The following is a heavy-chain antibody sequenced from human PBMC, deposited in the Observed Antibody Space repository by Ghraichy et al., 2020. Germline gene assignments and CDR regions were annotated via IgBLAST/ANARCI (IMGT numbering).Heavy chain of an antibody. Sequence: GWIRDHDGNTNYAQKLQGRVTMTTDTSTTTAYMELSSLRSDDTAVYYCAKTTPRGTYFVMDVWGQGTTVTVSS. CDR3: AKTTPRGTYFVMDV. D-gene: IGHD1-1*01. J-gene: IGHJ6*02. V-gene: IGHV1-18*01. CDR2: IRDHDGNT.